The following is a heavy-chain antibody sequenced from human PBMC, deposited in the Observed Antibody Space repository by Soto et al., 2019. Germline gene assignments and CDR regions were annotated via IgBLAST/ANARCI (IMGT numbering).Heavy chain of an antibody. V-gene: IGHV4-38-2*02. CDR3: VRYRYSYFSDVDK. J-gene: IGHJ4*02. Sequence: SSETLSLTCTVSGYSISNGYYWGWIRQSPEKGLEWIGTIYHSGTTYYNPSLKSLVIMSIDTSKNQYPLNLNSVTAADTAVYYCVRYRYSYFSDVDKWGQGTLVTVSS. CDR2: IYHSGTT. D-gene: IGHD5-18*01. CDR1: GYSISNGYY.